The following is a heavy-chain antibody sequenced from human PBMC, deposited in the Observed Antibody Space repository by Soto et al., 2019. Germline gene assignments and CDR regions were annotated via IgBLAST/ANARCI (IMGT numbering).Heavy chain of an antibody. D-gene: IGHD1-26*01. CDR2: ISYDGSNK. CDR3: AKENTGKGGWGYFDY. Sequence: QVQLVESGGGVVQPGRSLRLSCAASGFTFSSYGMQWVRQAPGKGLEWVAVISYDGSNKYYADSVKGRFTISRDNSKNTLYLQMNSVRAEDTSVYYCAKENTGKGGWGYFDYWGQGTLVTVSS. V-gene: IGHV3-30*18. CDR1: GFTFSSYG. J-gene: IGHJ4*02.